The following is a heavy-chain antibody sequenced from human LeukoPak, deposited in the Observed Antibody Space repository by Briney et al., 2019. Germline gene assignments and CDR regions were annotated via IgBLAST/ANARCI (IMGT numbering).Heavy chain of an antibody. CDR3: GLTRGVYAFDI. Sequence: SETLSLTCAVYGGSFSGYYWSWIRQPPGKGLEWIGEINHSGSTNYNLSLKSRVTISVDTSKNQFSLKLSSVTAADTAVYYCGLTRGVYAFDIWGQGTMVTVSS. V-gene: IGHV4-34*01. J-gene: IGHJ3*02. CDR2: INHSGST. D-gene: IGHD3-10*01. CDR1: GGSFSGYY.